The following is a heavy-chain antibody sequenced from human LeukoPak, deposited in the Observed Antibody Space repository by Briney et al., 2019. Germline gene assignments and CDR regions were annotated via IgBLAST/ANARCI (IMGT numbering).Heavy chain of an antibody. CDR2: IYYSGST. CDR1: GGSISSYY. D-gene: IGHD2-21*01. Sequence: SETLSLTCTVSGGSISSYYWSWIRQPPGKGLEWIGYIYYSGSTNYNPSLKSRVTISVDTSKNQFPLKLSSVTAADTAVYYCARGSGDNYYGMDVWGQGTTVTVSS. CDR3: ARGSGDNYYGMDV. J-gene: IGHJ6*02. V-gene: IGHV4-59*01.